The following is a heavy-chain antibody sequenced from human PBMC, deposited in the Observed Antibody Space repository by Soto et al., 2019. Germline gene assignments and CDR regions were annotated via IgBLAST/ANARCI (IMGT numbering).Heavy chain of an antibody. J-gene: IGHJ3*02. V-gene: IGHV1-69*13. Sequence: SVKVSCKASGGTFSNYAFSWVRQAPGQGLEWLGGIMPIFGRADYAQKFRGRVTITADESTSTAHMELSSLRSEDTAVYYCAKLLYVYYYDSSGYPFTPNDAFDIWGQGTMVTVSS. D-gene: IGHD3-22*01. CDR3: AKLLYVYYYDSSGYPFTPNDAFDI. CDR2: IMPIFGRA. CDR1: GGTFSNYA.